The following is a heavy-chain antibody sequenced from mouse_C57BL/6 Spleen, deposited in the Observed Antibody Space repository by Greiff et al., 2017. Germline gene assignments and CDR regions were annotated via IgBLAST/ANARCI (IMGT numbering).Heavy chain of an antibody. CDR3: GGSYDAWFAY. V-gene: IGHV14-2*01. D-gene: IGHD1-1*02. J-gene: IGHJ3*01. CDR1: GFNITDYY. CDR2: IDPEDGDT. Sequence: EVQLQQSGAELVKPGASVKLSCTASGFNITDYYMHWVKQRTEQGLEWIGRIDPEDGDTKYAPKFQGKATITADTSSNTAYLQLSSLTSEDTAVYYGGGSYDAWFAYWGQGTLVTVSA.